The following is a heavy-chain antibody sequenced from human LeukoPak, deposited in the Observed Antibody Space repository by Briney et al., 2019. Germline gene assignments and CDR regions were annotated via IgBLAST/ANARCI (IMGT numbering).Heavy chain of an antibody. CDR3: AREVSRYAFDI. CDR2: IYYSGST. D-gene: IGHD6-6*01. Sequence: SETLSLTCTVSGGSISSSSYYWGWIRQPPGKGPEWIGSIYYSGSTYYNPSLKSRVTISVDTSKNQFSLKLSSVTAADTAVYYCAREVSRYAFDIWGQGTMVTVSS. CDR1: GGSISSSSYY. J-gene: IGHJ3*02. V-gene: IGHV4-39*02.